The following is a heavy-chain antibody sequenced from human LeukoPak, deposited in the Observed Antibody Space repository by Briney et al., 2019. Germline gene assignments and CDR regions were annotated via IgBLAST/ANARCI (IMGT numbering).Heavy chain of an antibody. CDR2: IYTSGST. CDR1: GGSISSYY. CDR3: ARGTPRRLGESALHSYYFDY. J-gene: IGHJ4*02. V-gene: IGHV4-4*07. Sequence: SETLSPTCTVSGGSISSYYWSWIRQPAGKGLEWIGRIYTSGSTNYNPSLKSRVTMSVDTSKNQFSLKLSSVTAADTAVYYCARGTPRRLGESALHSYYFDYWGQGTLVTVSS. D-gene: IGHD3-10*01.